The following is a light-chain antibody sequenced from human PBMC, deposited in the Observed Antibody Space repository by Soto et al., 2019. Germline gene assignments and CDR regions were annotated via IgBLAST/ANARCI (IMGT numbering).Light chain of an antibody. J-gene: IGKJ1*01. Sequence: DIPMTQSPSTLSASVVDRVAITCRASQSISIWLAWYQQKPGKAPKLLIYKASSLESGVPSRFSGSGSGTEFTLTISSLQPDDFATYYCQQYNDYSWTFGQGTKVEIK. CDR3: QQYNDYSWT. V-gene: IGKV1-5*03. CDR2: KAS. CDR1: QSISIW.